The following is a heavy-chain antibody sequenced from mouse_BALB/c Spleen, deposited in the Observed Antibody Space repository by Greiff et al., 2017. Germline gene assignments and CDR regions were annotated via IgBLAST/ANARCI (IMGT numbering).Heavy chain of an antibody. CDR3: TREGGNYVSWFAY. CDR1: GFTFSSYT. J-gene: IGHJ3*01. V-gene: IGHV5-6-4*01. Sequence: EVNLVESGGGLVKPGGSLKLSCAASGFTFSSYTMSWVRQTPETRLEWVATISSGGSYTYYPDSVKGRFTISRDNAKNTLYLQMSSLKSEDTAMYYCTREGGNYVSWFAYWGQGTLVTVSA. CDR2: ISSGGSYT. D-gene: IGHD2-1*01.